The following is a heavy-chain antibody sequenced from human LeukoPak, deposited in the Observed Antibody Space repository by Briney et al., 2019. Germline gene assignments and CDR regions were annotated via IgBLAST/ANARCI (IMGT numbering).Heavy chain of an antibody. V-gene: IGHV4-59*01. D-gene: IGHD1-14*01. Sequence: SETLSLTCTVSGGSISSYYWSWIRQPPGKGLEWSGYIYYSGSTNYNPSLKSRVTISVDTSKNQFSLKLSSVTAADTAVYYCARVPPTTPYSYYYYGMDVWGQGTTVTVSS. CDR3: ARVPPTTPYSYYYYGMDV. CDR2: IYYSGST. J-gene: IGHJ6*02. CDR1: GGSISSYY.